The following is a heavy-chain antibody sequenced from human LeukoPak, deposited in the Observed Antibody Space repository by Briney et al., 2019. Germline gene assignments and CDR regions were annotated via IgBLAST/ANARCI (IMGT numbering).Heavy chain of an antibody. CDR1: GYSINSAYY. V-gene: IGHV4-38-2*01. Sequence: SETLSLTCAVSGYSINSAYYWGWIRQPPGKGLEWIASMYHSGITYYNSSLKSRATISVDTSKNQFTLKLNSVTAADTSVYYCARLTPGKNWFDPWGHGTLVTVSS. D-gene: IGHD3-10*01. CDR2: MYHSGIT. CDR3: ARLTPGKNWFDP. J-gene: IGHJ5*02.